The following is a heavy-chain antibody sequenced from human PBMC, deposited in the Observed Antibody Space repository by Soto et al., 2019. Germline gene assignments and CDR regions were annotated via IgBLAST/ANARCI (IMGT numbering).Heavy chain of an antibody. CDR1: GGTLSSYA. CDR3: ALLATMIVVFDAFDI. Sequence: SVKVSCKASGGTLSSYAISWVRQAPGQGLEWMGGIIPIFGTANYAQKFQGRVTITADESTSTAYMELSSLRSEDTAVYYCALLATMIVVFDAFDIWGQGTMVTVSS. V-gene: IGHV1-69*13. CDR2: IIPIFGTA. D-gene: IGHD3-22*01. J-gene: IGHJ3*02.